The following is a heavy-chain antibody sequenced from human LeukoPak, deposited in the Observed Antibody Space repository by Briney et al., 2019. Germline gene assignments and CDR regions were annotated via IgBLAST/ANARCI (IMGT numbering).Heavy chain of an antibody. CDR3: ARLVHCSGGSCYSAGGRDWFDP. J-gene: IGHJ5*02. Sequence: SETLSLTCTVSGGSISSYYWNWIRQPPGKGLEWIGYIDYSGSTNYNPSLKSRVTISVGTSKNQFSLKLSSVTAADTAVYYCARLVHCSGGSCYSAGGRDWFDPWGQGTLVTVSS. V-gene: IGHV4-59*08. CDR1: GGSISSYY. D-gene: IGHD2-15*01. CDR2: IDYSGST.